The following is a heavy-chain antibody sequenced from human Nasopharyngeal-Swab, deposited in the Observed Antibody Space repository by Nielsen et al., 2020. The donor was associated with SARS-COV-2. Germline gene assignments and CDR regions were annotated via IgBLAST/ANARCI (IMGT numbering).Heavy chain of an antibody. J-gene: IGHJ4*02. CDR2: IIPIFGTP. V-gene: IGHV1-69*01. CDR3: ARDTAAYYYGSGSYYIPPNY. Sequence: WVRQAPGQGLEWMGGIIPIFGTPNYAQKFQGRVTITADESTSTAYMELSSLRSDDTAVYYCARDTAAYYYGSGSYYIPPNYWGQGTLVTVSS. D-gene: IGHD3-10*01.